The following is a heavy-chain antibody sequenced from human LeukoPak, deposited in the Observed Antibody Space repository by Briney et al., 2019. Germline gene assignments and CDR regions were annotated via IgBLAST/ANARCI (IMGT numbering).Heavy chain of an antibody. CDR1: GFTFSSYW. J-gene: IGHJ6*03. CDR2: IKQDGSEK. D-gene: IGHD5-12*01. CDR3: ARGAVGGYSGYQYCYYYMDV. Sequence: GGSLRLSCAASGFTFSSYWMSWVRQAPGKGLEWVTNIKQDGSEKYYVDSVKGRFTISRDNAKNSLYLQMNSLRAEDTAVYYCARGAVGGYSGYQYCYYYMDVWGKGTTVTVSS. V-gene: IGHV3-7*01.